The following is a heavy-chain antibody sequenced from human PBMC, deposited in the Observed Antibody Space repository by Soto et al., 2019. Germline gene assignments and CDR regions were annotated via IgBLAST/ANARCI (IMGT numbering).Heavy chain of an antibody. D-gene: IGHD2-15*01. Sequence: LSLTSAFSGVTLSSRDYSWRWLRQPPGKGLEWVGYIYHSGSTYYNPSLKSRVTISLDRSKNQFSLKLSSVTAADTAVYFCARVLVENCSGGSCYPGYYFDYWGQGNLVTVSS. J-gene: IGHJ4*02. CDR1: GVTLSSRDYS. V-gene: IGHV4-30-2*01. CDR3: ARVLVENCSGGSCYPGYYFDY. CDR2: IYHSGST.